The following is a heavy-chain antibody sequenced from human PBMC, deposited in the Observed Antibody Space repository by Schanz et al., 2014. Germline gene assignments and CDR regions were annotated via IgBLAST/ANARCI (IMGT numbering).Heavy chain of an antibody. D-gene: IGHD3-16*01. CDR1: GYTFTDYG. V-gene: IGHV1-18*01. Sequence: QVQLVQSGAEVKKPGASVKVSCKASGYTFTDYGVIWVRQAPGQGLEWMGWISTSNGNTNYIQKLQGRVTMTTDTSANTAYMELRSLRSDDTAHYYCVRVPSRDVSFDLWGRGTLVTVSS. J-gene: IGHJ2*01. CDR3: VRVPSRDVSFDL. CDR2: ISTSNGNT.